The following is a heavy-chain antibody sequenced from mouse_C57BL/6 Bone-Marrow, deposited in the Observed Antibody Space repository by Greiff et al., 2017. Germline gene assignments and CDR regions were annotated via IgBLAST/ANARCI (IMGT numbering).Heavy chain of an antibody. CDR3: ARGGNYGVYYCDY. J-gene: IGHJ2*01. Sequence: VQLVESGAELVKPGASVKLSCKASGYTFTTYPIEWLKQNHGKSLEWIGNFHPYNDDTKYNQKFKGKATLTVEQSYSTVYLELSRLTSDDSSAYYVARGGNYGVYYCDYWGQGTTLTVSS. V-gene: IGHV1-47*01. CDR1: GYTFTTYP. D-gene: IGHD2-1*01. CDR2: FHPYNDDT.